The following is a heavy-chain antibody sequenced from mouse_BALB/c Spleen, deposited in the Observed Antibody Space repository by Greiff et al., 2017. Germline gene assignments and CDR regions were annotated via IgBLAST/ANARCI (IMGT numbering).Heavy chain of an antibody. V-gene: IGHV5-6-3*01. J-gene: IGHJ4*01. Sequence: EVKLVESGGGLVQPGGSLKLSCAASGFTFSSYGMSWVRQTPDKRLELVATINSNGGSTYYPDSVKGRFTISRDNAKNTLYLQMSSLKSEDTAMYYCARGTYRYDNAMDYWGQGTSVTVSS. D-gene: IGHD2-14*01. CDR2: INSNGGST. CDR1: GFTFSSYG. CDR3: ARGTYRYDNAMDY.